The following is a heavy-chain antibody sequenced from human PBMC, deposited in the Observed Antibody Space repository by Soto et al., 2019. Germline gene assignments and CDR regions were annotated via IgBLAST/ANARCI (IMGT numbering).Heavy chain of an antibody. CDR2: ISGSGGST. D-gene: IGHD4-17*01. CDR1: GFTFSSYA. J-gene: IGHJ4*02. Sequence: GGSLRLSCAASGFTFSSYAMSWVRQAPGKGLEWVSAISGSGGSTYYADSVKGRFTISRDNSKNTLYLQMNSLRAEDTAVYYCAKLSGDSPSKVIDYWGQGTLVTSPQ. V-gene: IGHV3-23*01. CDR3: AKLSGDSPSKVIDY.